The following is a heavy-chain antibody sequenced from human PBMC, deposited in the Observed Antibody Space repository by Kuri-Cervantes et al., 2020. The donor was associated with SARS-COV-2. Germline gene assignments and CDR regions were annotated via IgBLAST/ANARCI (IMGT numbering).Heavy chain of an antibody. CDR3: ARSPGIAAAGTNWFDP. Sequence: LRLSCTVSGGSISSGGYYWSWIRQPPGKGLEWIGYIYHSGSTYYNPSLKSRVTISVDRSKSQFSLKLSSVTAADTAVYYCARSPGIAAAGTNWFDPWGQGTLVTVSS. V-gene: IGHV4-30-2*01. CDR1: GGSISSGGYY. CDR2: IYHSGST. J-gene: IGHJ5*02. D-gene: IGHD6-13*01.